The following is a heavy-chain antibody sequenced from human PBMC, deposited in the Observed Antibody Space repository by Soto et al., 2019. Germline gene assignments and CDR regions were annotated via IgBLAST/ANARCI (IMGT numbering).Heavy chain of an antibody. Sequence: QVQLQESGPGLVKPSQTLSLTCTVSGGSINSGGYYWSWIRQHPGKGLEWIGYIYYSESTYSTPSRKRRVTISAVTSKNQGSPRLSAVTDADTAVYYCARAGGMVRRGTEGVVIWGQGTKVTVS. CDR2: IYYSEST. CDR1: GGSINSGGYY. V-gene: IGHV4-31*03. J-gene: IGHJ3*02. CDR3: ARAGGMVRRGTEGVVI. D-gene: IGHD3-10*01.